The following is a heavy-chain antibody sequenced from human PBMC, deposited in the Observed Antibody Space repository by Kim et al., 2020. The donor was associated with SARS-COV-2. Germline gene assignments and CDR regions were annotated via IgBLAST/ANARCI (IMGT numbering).Heavy chain of an antibody. Sequence: SETLSLTCTVSGGSISSSSYYWGWIRQPPGKGLEWIGSIYYSGSTYYNPSLKSRVTISVDTSKNQFSLKLSSVTAADTAVYYCARLYSSGWHGNDAFDIWGQGTMVTVSS. D-gene: IGHD6-19*01. CDR1: GGSISSSSYY. CDR2: IYYSGST. V-gene: IGHV4-39*01. J-gene: IGHJ3*02. CDR3: ARLYSSGWHGNDAFDI.